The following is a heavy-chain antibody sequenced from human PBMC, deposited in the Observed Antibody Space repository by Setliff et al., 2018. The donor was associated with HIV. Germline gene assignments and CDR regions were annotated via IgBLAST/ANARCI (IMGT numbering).Heavy chain of an antibody. CDR1: GLNVTRCD. CDR2: LWFDGKNR. D-gene: IGHD3-16*01. CDR3: ATSPLPGSSDYIWGSYYFDY. Sequence: GGSLRLSCAASGLNVTRCDMHWVRQAPGKGLEWLAVLWFDGKNRKYAASVKGRFTISRDNSKNTLYLQLDSLTAEDTALYYCATSPLPGSSDYIWGSYYFDYWGQGALVTVSS. J-gene: IGHJ4*02. V-gene: IGHV3-33*04.